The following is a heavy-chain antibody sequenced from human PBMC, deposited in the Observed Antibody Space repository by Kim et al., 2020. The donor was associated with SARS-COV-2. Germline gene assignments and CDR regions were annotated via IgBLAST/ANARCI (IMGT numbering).Heavy chain of an antibody. CDR1: GGSIRGYY. D-gene: IGHD1-26*01. V-gene: IGHV4-59*12. CDR2: VYHTGTT. J-gene: IGHJ5*02. CDR3: AASGVGAVGWFDP. Sequence: SETLSLTCSVSGGSIRGYYWTWIRQAPGKRLEWIGYVYHTGTTNYNPSLRSRVTISLDTSQNQFSLTLTSVTAADTAVYYCAASGVGAVGWFDPWGQGTRVAVSS.